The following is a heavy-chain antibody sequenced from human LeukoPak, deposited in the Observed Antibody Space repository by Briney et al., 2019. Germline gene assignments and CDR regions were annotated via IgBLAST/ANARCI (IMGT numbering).Heavy chain of an antibody. J-gene: IGHJ4*02. CDR2: INHSGST. CDR3: ARVGGIRQTAPFDY. CDR1: GGSFSGYY. Sequence: SETLSLTCAVYGGSFSGYYWSWIRQPPGKGLEWIGEINHSGSTNYNPSLKSRVTISVDTSKNQFSLKLSSVTAADTAVYYCARVGGIRQTAPFDYWGQGTLVTVSS. V-gene: IGHV4-34*01. D-gene: IGHD1-14*01.